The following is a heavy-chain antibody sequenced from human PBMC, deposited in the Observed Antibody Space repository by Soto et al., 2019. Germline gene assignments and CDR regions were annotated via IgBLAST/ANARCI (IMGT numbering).Heavy chain of an antibody. V-gene: IGHV1-18*01. CDR3: ARDLGYCRSGTCYREWFDP. Sequence: QVQLVQSGAEVKKPGASVKVSCKASGYTFTTHGISWVRQVPGQGLEWMGWVRGDNGHTNYAQSLQGRVTMTTDTPTNTAYLELRSLRSDDTAVYYWARDLGYCRSGTCYREWFDPWGQGTLVTVSS. D-gene: IGHD2-15*01. CDR1: GYTFTTHG. J-gene: IGHJ5*02. CDR2: VRGDNGHT.